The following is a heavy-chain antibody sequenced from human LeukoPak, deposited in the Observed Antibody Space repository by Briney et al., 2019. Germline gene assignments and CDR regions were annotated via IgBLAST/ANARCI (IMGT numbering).Heavy chain of an antibody. D-gene: IGHD3-22*01. CDR3: ARGMGSGSYSAAYYFDY. CDR1: VYTLTRYD. CDR2: MNPNSGNT. Sequence: ASVNVSCKASVYTLTRYDFNWVRQATGQGGEWMGWMNPNSGNTCYAQKFQGRVNLTRNNSISTAYMELNSLTSEDTAVYYCARGMGSGSYSAAYYFDYWGQGTLVTVSS. V-gene: IGHV1-8*01. J-gene: IGHJ4*02.